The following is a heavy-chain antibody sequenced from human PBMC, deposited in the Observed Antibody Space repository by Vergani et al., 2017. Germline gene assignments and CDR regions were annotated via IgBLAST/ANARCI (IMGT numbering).Heavy chain of an antibody. D-gene: IGHD1-14*01. J-gene: IGHJ5*02. CDR1: GFTFNQYG. CDR2: TWYDGNNK. CDR3: ARDLRLLYNRFDP. V-gene: IGHV3-33*01. Sequence: QVQLVESGGGVVQPGRSLSLSCAASGFTFNQYGMHWVRQAPGKGLEWVAVTWYDGNNKQYADSVKGRFTISRDNSKSVMYLQMNSLGDEDTGVYYCARDLRLLYNRFDPWGQGTLVTVSS.